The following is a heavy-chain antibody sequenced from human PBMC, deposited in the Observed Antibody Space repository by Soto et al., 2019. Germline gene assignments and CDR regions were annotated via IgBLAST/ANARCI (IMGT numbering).Heavy chain of an antibody. V-gene: IGHV4-31*09. Sequence: SETLSLTCTVSGGSISSGGYYWSWIRQHPGKGLEWIGYIYYSGSTYYNPSLESRVTISVDKSKNQFSLKLMSLSAADTAVYYCGRLEGLATISYYFDYWGQGALVTVS. CDR1: GGSISSGGYY. CDR2: IYYSGST. J-gene: IGHJ4*02. CDR3: GRLEGLATISYYFDY. D-gene: IGHD1-1*01.